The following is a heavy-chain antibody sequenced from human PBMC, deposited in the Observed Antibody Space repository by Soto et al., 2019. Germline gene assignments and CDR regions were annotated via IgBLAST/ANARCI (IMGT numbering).Heavy chain of an antibody. CDR2: FNPSGDAT. Sequence: QVQLVQSGAEVKKPGTSGKVSCKASGYIFSNYYMHWVRQAPGQGLEWMGVFNPSGDATHYAQSFQGRVSVTRDTSTSTVYMELSTLTSEDTAVYYCARRGMSKIGFDTWGQGTMVTVSS. D-gene: IGHD3-10*01. V-gene: IGHV1-46*01. CDR1: GYIFSNYY. CDR3: ARRGMSKIGFDT. J-gene: IGHJ3*02.